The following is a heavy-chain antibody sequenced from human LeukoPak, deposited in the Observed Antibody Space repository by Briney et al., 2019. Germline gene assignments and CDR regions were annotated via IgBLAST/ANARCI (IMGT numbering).Heavy chain of an antibody. CDR2: IYSGGST. CDR1: GFTFSSNY. CDR3: ARADITRYYYDTSFDY. Sequence: PGGSLRLSCAASGFTFSSNYMSWVRQAPGKGLEWVSVIYSGGSTYYSDSVKRRFTISRDNSKNTLYLQMTSQRAEDTAVYYCARADITRYYYDTSFDYWGQGTPVTVSS. D-gene: IGHD3-22*01. V-gene: IGHV3-53*01. J-gene: IGHJ4*02.